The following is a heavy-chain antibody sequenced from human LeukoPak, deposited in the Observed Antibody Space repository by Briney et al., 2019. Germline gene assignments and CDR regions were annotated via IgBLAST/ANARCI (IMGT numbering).Heavy chain of an antibody. J-gene: IGHJ4*02. CDR1: GYTFTSYG. Sequence: ASVKVSCKASGYTFTSYGISWVRQAPGQGLEWMGWISAYNGNTNYAQKLQGRVTMTTDTSTSTAYMELRSLRSDDTAAYYCARDRSLYYYGSGSSEATFDYWGQGTLVTDSS. V-gene: IGHV1-18*01. D-gene: IGHD3-10*01. CDR3: ARDRSLYYYGSGSSEATFDY. CDR2: ISAYNGNT.